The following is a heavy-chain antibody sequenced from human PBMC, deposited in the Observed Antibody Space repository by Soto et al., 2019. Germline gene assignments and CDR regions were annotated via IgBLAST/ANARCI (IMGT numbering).Heavy chain of an antibody. CDR1: GFTFRSYG. Sequence: PGGSLRLSCAASGFTFRSYGMHWVRQAPGKGLERVAVVWFDGSNRFYADSVKGRFTISRDNSQNTLSLQMNSLRAEDTAVYFCARDGXNVVLVPSTTYFYGLDVWGQGTTVTVSS. J-gene: IGHJ6*02. D-gene: IGHD2-2*01. V-gene: IGHV3-33*01. CDR3: ARDGXNVVLVPSTTYFYGLDV. CDR2: VWFDGSNR.